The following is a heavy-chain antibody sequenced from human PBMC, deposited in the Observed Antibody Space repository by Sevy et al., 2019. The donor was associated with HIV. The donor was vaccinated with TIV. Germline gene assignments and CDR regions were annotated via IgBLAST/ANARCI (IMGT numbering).Heavy chain of an antibody. Sequence: GGSLRLSCAASGFTFSSYAMSWVRQAPGKGLEWVSAFSGSGGSTYYADSVKGRFTISRDNSKNTLYLQMNSLRAEDTAVYYCAKDLRGSPWCFDYWGQGTLVTVSS. J-gene: IGHJ4*02. CDR3: AKDLRGSPWCFDY. CDR2: FSGSGGST. D-gene: IGHD1-26*01. V-gene: IGHV3-23*01. CDR1: GFTFSSYA.